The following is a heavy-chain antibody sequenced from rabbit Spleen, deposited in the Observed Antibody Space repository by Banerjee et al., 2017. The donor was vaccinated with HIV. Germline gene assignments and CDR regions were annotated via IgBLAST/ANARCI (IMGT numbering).Heavy chain of an antibody. CDR1: GFTISNYW. D-gene: IGHD6-1*01. CDR3: ARDTASSFSSYGMDL. Sequence: QLEESGGRLVQPGGSLTLSCKAYGFTISNYWMNWVRQAPGKGLEWIGIIYPITETTYYANWVNGRLTISSDNAQNTVSLQLNSLTAADTATYFCARDTASSFSSYGMDLWGQGTLVTVS. J-gene: IGHJ6*01. V-gene: IGHV1S7*01. CDR2: IYPITETT.